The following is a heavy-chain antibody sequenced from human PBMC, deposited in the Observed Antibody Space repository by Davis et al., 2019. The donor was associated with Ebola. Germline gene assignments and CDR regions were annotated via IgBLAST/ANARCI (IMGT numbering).Heavy chain of an antibody. CDR1: GGSISSYY. CDR3: ARDRGYSGSYFDY. D-gene: IGHD1-26*01. Sequence: SETLSLTCTVSGGSISSYYWSWIRQPPGKGLEWIGEIYHSGSTNYNPSLKSRVTISVDKSKNQFSLKLSSVTAADTAVYYCARDRGYSGSYFDYWGQGTLVTVSS. J-gene: IGHJ4*02. V-gene: IGHV4-59*12. CDR2: IYHSGST.